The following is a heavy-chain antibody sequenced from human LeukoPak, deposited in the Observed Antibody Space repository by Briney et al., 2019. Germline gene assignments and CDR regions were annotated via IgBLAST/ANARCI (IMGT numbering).Heavy chain of an antibody. D-gene: IGHD6-13*01. CDR2: INTNTGNP. V-gene: IGHV7-4-1*02. CDR3: AKGVAAAGTGYFQH. Sequence: ASVKVSCKASGYTFTSYAMNWVRQAPGQGLERMGWINTNTGNPTYAQGFTGRFVFSLDTSVSTAYLQISSLKAEDTAVYYCAKGVAAAGTGYFQHWGQGTLVTVSS. CDR1: GYTFTSYA. J-gene: IGHJ1*01.